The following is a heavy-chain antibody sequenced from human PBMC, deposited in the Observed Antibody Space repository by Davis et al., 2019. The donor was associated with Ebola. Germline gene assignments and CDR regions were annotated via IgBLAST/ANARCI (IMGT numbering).Heavy chain of an antibody. V-gene: IGHV5-51*01. D-gene: IGHD5-24*01. Sequence: GESLKISCKGSGYSFTSYWIGWVRQMPGKGLEWMGIIFPADSDTRVSPSFQGQVIISADKSISTAYLQWSSLKASDTAIYYCARRSRWLQLPGAYYYGMDVWGQGTTVTVSS. CDR3: ARRSRWLQLPGAYYYGMDV. J-gene: IGHJ6*02. CDR2: IFPADSDT. CDR1: GYSFTSYW.